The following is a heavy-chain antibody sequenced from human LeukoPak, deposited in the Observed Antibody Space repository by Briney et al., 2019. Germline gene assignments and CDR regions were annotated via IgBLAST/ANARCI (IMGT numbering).Heavy chain of an antibody. CDR2: ISSSSSYI. D-gene: IGHD1-26*01. CDR1: GFTFSSYS. Sequence: GRSLRLSCAASGFTFSSYSMNWVRQAPGKGLEWVSSISSSSSYIYYADSVKGRFTISRDNAKNSLYLQMNSLRAEDTAVYYCARDRTRQWELLRNFDYWGQGTLVTVSS. V-gene: IGHV3-21*01. J-gene: IGHJ4*02. CDR3: ARDRTRQWELLRNFDY.